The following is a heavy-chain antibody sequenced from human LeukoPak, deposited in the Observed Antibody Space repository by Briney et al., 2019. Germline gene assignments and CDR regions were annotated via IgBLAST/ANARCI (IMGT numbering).Heavy chain of an antibody. CDR3: ARQTVQQLEYTYYFDY. V-gene: IGHV5-51*01. CDR1: GYSFTSYW. D-gene: IGHD6-13*01. Sequence: GESLQISCKGSGYSFTSYWIGWVRQMPGKGLEWMGIIYPGDSDTRYSPSFQGQVTISADKSISTAYLQWSSLKASDTAMYYCARQTVQQLEYTYYFDYWGQGTLVTVSS. CDR2: IYPGDSDT. J-gene: IGHJ4*02.